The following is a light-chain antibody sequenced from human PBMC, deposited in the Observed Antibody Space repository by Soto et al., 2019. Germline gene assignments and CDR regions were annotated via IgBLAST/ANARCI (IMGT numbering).Light chain of an antibody. CDR1: QSVSSD. V-gene: IGKV3-15*01. CDR3: QQYNDWPRT. Sequence: EIVMTQSPATVSVSPGERASLSCRASQSVSSDLAWYQQKPGQAPRLLIYGASTRATGISARFSGSGSGTEFTLTISSLQSEDFAVYYCQQYNDWPRTFGQATMVEIK. CDR2: GAS. J-gene: IGKJ1*01.